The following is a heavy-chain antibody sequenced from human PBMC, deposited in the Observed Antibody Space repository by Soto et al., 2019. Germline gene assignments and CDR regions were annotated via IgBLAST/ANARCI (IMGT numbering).Heavy chain of an antibody. CDR2: IWYDGSNK. Sequence: QVQLVESGGGVVQPGRSLRLSCAASGFTFSSYGMHWVRQAPGKGLEWVAVIWYDGSNKYYADSVKGRFTISRDNSKNTLYLQMNSLRAEDTAVYYCARTPVNWAVRGVIFYFDYWGQGTLVTVSS. D-gene: IGHD3-10*01. J-gene: IGHJ4*02. V-gene: IGHV3-33*01. CDR1: GFTFSSYG. CDR3: ARTPVNWAVRGVIFYFDY.